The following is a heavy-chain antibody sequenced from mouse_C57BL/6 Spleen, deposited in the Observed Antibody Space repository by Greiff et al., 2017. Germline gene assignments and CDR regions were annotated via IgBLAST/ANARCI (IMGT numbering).Heavy chain of an antibody. CDR2: ISYSGST. J-gene: IGHJ4*01. Sequence: EVHLVESGPGMVKPSQSLSLTCTVTGYSITSGYDWHWIRHFPGNKLEWMGYISYSGSTNYNPSLKSRISITHDTSKNHFFLKLNSVTTEDTAPYYCARAYGSRTGDYAMDYWGQGTSVTVSS. CDR3: ARAYGSRTGDYAMDY. V-gene: IGHV3-1*01. CDR1: GYSITSGYD. D-gene: IGHD1-1*01.